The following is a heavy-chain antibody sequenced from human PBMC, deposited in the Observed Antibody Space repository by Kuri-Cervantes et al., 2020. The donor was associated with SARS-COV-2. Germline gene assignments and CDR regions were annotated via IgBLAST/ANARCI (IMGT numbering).Heavy chain of an antibody. J-gene: IGHJ3*02. CDR3: ARRGWYYDILTGYLAHAFDI. CDR2: IYPGDFDT. Sequence: GESLKISCKGSGYSFTSYWIGWVRQMPGKGLEWMGIIYPGDFDTRYSPSFQGQVTISADKSISTAYLQWSSLKASDTAMYYCARRGWYYDILTGYLAHAFDIWGQGTMVTVSS. D-gene: IGHD3-9*01. CDR1: GYSFTSYW. V-gene: IGHV5-51*01.